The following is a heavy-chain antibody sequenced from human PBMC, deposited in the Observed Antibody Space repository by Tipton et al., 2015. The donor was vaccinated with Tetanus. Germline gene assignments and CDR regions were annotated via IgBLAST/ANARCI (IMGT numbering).Heavy chain of an antibody. CDR1: GGSISSYY. J-gene: IGHJ4*02. CDR2: IYYSGST. D-gene: IGHD1-26*01. V-gene: IGHV4-59*12. CDR3: ARGLPREPWYFDY. Sequence: TLSLTCTVSGGSISSYYWSWIRQPPGKGLEWIGYIYYSGSTNYNPSLKSRVTISVDTSKNQFSLSLTSVTAADTAVYYCARGLPREPWYFDYWGQGMQVTVSS.